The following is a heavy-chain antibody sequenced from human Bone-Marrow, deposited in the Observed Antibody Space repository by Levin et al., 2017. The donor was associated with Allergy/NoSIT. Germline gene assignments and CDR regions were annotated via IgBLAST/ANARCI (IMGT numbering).Heavy chain of an antibody. V-gene: IGHV3-23*01. CDR2: ISGSGAAT. D-gene: IGHD3-3*02. Sequence: PGGSLRLSCAASGFTFSTYAMTWVRQAPGKGLQWVSTISGSGAATYYAESVKGRFTVSRDNSKNTIYLQMSSLRAEDTAKYHCAKDRPILPTADNDGLDVWGQGTMVTVSS. CDR3: AKDRPILPTADNDGLDV. CDR1: GFTFSTYA. J-gene: IGHJ3*01.